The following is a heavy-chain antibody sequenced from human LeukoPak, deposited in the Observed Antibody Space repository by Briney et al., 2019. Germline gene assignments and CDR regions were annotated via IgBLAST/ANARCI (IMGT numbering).Heavy chain of an antibody. J-gene: IGHJ4*02. CDR2: IYLGDSDT. CDR1: GYSFTKYW. D-gene: IGHD3-22*01. Sequence: GESLKISCKGSGYSFTKYWIGWVRQMHGKGLEWMGIIYLGDSDTRYSPSFQGQVTISADKSVSTAYLQWSSLKASDTAMYYCARHVKDTSGFYYPDFDFWGQGTLVTVSS. V-gene: IGHV5-51*01. CDR3: ARHVKDTSGFYYPDFDF.